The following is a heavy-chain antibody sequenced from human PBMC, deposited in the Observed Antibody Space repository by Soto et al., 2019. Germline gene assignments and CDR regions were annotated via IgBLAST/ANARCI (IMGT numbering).Heavy chain of an antibody. CDR3: AKNSAANDY. J-gene: IGHJ4*02. CDR2: ISGSGGST. Sequence: HPGGSLRLSCAASGITSSSYAMSRVRQAPGKGLEWVSAISGSGGSTHYADSVKGRFTISRDNSKNTLYLQMNSLRAEDTAIYYCAKNSAANDYWGQGTLVTVSS. V-gene: IGHV3-23*01. D-gene: IGHD6-13*01. CDR1: GITSSSYA.